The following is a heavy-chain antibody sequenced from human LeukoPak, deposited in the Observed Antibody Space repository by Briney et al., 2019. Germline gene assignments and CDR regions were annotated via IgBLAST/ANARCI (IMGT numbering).Heavy chain of an antibody. CDR2: ISSSSSTI. CDR1: GFTFSSYS. V-gene: IGHV3-48*04. Sequence: GGSLRLSCAASGFTFSSYSMNWVRQAPGKGLEWVSYISSSSSTIYYADSVKGRFTISRDNAKNSLHLQMNSLRAEDTAVYYCARDLWELPLDYWGQGTLVTVSS. CDR3: ARDLWELPLDY. J-gene: IGHJ4*02. D-gene: IGHD1-26*01.